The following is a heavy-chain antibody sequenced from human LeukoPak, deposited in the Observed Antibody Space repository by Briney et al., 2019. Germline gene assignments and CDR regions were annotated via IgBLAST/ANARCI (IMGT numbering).Heavy chain of an antibody. V-gene: IGHV1-2*02. Sequence: ASVKVSCKDSEYTLTGYYMHWVRQAPGQGPEWMGWINPNSGGTNYAQKFQGRVTMTRDTSISTAYMELSRLRSDDTAVYYCARSPPYCSSTSCSLRTWFDPWGQGTLVTVSS. J-gene: IGHJ5*02. CDR2: INPNSGGT. CDR1: EYTLTGYY. CDR3: ARSPPYCSSTSCSLRTWFDP. D-gene: IGHD2-2*01.